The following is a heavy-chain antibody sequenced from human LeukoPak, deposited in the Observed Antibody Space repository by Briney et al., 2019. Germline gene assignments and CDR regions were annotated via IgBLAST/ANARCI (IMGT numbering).Heavy chain of an antibody. CDR2: IVVGSGNT. CDR1: GFTFTSSA. J-gene: IGHJ4*02. D-gene: IGHD1-26*01. V-gene: IGHV1-58*01. CDR3: AAEGAAEGSYEVDY. Sequence: GTSVKVSCKASGFTFTSSAVQWVRQARGQRLEWIGWIVVGSGNTNYAQKLQERVTITRDMSTSTAYMELSSLRSEDTAVYYCAAEGAAEGSYEVDYWGQGTLVTVSS.